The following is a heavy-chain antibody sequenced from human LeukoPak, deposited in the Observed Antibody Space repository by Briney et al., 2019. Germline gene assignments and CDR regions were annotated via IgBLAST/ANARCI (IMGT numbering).Heavy chain of an antibody. CDR2: IYYSGST. CDR1: GGSISSGDYY. J-gene: IGHJ4*02. Sequence: SETLSLTCTVSGGSISSGDYYWSWIRQHPGKGLEWIGYIYYSGSTYYNASLKSRVTISVDTSKNQFSLNLNSVTAADTAVYYCASGREITVTLPYWGQGTLITVSS. D-gene: IGHD1-20*01. CDR3: ASGREITVTLPY. V-gene: IGHV4-31*03.